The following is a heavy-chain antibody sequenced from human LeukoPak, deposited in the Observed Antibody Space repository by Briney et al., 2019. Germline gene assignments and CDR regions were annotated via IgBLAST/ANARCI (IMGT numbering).Heavy chain of an antibody. CDR3: ARERARGYDY. J-gene: IGHJ4*02. Sequence: GGSLRLSCAASGFTFSSYAMHWVRQAPGMGLEWVAVVSYDGSNKYYADSVKGRFTISRDNSKNTLYLQMNSLRAEDTAVYYCARERARGYDYWGQGTLVTVSS. CDR1: GFTFSSYA. V-gene: IGHV3-30*04. CDR2: VSYDGSNK. D-gene: IGHD3-22*01.